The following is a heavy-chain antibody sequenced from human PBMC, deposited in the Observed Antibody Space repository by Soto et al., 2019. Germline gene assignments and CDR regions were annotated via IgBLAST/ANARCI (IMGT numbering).Heavy chain of an antibody. D-gene: IGHD3-10*01. CDR2: ISAYNGNT. CDR3: ARCGGTMVRGVIINADYYGMDV. J-gene: IGHJ6*02. CDR1: GYTFTSYG. V-gene: IGHV1-18*01. Sequence: ASVKVSCKASGYTFTSYGISWVRQAPGQGLEWMGWISAYNGNTNYAQKLQGRVTMTTDTSTSTAYMELRSLRSDDTAVYYCARCGGTMVRGVIINADYYGMDVWGQGTTVTVSS.